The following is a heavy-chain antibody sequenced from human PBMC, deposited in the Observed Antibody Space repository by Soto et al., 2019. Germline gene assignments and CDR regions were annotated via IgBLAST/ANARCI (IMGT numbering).Heavy chain of an antibody. Sequence: PSETLSLTCSASGGSITSSSHFWGWVRQPPGKGLEWIGTIYFTGTTYYTPSLKSRLTMSIDTSKNEFSLRLNSVTAADTAVYYCAGQTFTIAAASYGRSNWFDPWGTGTRVTVSS. J-gene: IGHJ5*02. V-gene: IGHV4-39*01. CDR3: AGQTFTIAAASYGRSNWFDP. D-gene: IGHD6-25*01. CDR2: IYFTGTT. CDR1: GGSITSSSHF.